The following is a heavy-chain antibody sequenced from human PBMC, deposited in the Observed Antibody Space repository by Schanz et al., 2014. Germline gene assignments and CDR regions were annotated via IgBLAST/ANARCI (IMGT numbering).Heavy chain of an antibody. D-gene: IGHD6-13*01. Sequence: QVQLVQSGAEVKKPGASVKVSCKASGYTFTSDSMHWVRQAPGQGLEWMGMINPSGGSTTYAQKFQGRVTMTRDTSTSTVYMELSSLRSEDTAVYYCARDGVDAAAGGNYWDQGTLVTVSS. J-gene: IGHJ4*02. V-gene: IGHV1-46*03. CDR1: GYTFTSDS. CDR2: INPSGGST. CDR3: ARDGVDAAAGGNY.